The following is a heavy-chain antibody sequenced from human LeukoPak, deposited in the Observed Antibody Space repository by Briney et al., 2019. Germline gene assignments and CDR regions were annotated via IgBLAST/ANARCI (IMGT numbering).Heavy chain of an antibody. J-gene: IGHJ4*02. CDR2: IYYSGTT. Sequence: SETLSLTCSVSGGSIRSPSHYWGWIRQPPGKGLEWIGSIYYSGTTYYNPSIESRVTISVDTSMHHYSLRLSSVTAADTAVYYCARRSSRAADFDYWGQGTLVTVSS. CDR3: ARRSSRAADFDY. CDR1: GGSIRSPSHY. V-gene: IGHV4-39*02. D-gene: IGHD6-13*01.